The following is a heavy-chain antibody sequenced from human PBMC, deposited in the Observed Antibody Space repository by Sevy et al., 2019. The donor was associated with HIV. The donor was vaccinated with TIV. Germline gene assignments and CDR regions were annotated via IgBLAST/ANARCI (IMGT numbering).Heavy chain of an antibody. Sequence: GGSLRLSCTASGYTFPAFSFNWVRQAPGKGLEWLSYISTGTDHIYYADSAKGRFTISRVDAKNSVYLERKSLRVQDTALYYCVRRGVYAYNVYFYLWGQGTLVTVSS. CDR2: ISTGTDHI. D-gene: IGHD3-10*01. CDR3: VRRGVYAYNVYFYL. CDR1: GYTFPAFS. J-gene: IGHJ4*02. V-gene: IGHV3-21*05.